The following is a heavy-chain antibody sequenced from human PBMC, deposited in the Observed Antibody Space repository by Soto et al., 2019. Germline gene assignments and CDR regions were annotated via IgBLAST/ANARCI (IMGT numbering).Heavy chain of an antibody. Sequence: ESGGGLVQPGGSLRLSCAASGFTFFSYTMSWVRQAPGKGLEWVSYISTGGGTINYADSVKGRFTISRDNAKNSLYLQMNSLSAEDTAVYYCETGRGIYWGQGILVTVSS. V-gene: IGHV3-48*01. J-gene: IGHJ4*02. CDR3: ETGRGIY. CDR2: ISTGGGTI. D-gene: IGHD3-10*01. CDR1: GFTFFSYT.